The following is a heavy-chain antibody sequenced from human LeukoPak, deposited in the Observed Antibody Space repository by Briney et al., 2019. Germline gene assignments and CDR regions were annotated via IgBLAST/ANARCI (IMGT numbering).Heavy chain of an antibody. J-gene: IGHJ4*02. D-gene: IGHD2-2*01. CDR1: GFTFSSYA. Sequence: GGSLRLSCAAPGFTFSSYAMSWVRQAPGKGLEWVSAISGSGGSTYYADSVKGRFTISRDNSKNTLYLQMNSLRAEDTAVYYCAKGPGGPAATLHFDYWGQGTLVTVSS. V-gene: IGHV3-23*01. CDR2: ISGSGGST. CDR3: AKGPGGPAATLHFDY.